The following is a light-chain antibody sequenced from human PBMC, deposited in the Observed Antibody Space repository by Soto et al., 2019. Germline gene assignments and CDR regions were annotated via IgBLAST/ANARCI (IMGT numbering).Light chain of an antibody. V-gene: IGLV2-23*01. CDR1: SSDVGNFEH. J-gene: IGLJ1*01. CDR3: SSYTWSPTLYA. CDR2: EDT. Sequence: QAERTKTAAVSGAPGDSIKISRASSDVGNFEHISWYQQHPGTGPKLIIYEDTRRPSGISDRFSGSRSRNTASLTISGLQAEDEADYYCSSYTWSPTLYAFAAGT.